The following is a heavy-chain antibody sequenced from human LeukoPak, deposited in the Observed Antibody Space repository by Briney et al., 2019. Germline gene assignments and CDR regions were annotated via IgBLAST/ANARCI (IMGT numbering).Heavy chain of an antibody. D-gene: IGHD5-18*01. CDR2: ISYDGSNK. CDR1: GFTFSSYA. J-gene: IGHJ3*02. Sequence: VQPGRSLRLSCAASGFTFSSYAMHWVRQAPGKGLEWVAVISYDGSNKYYADSVKGRFTISRDNAKNSLYLQMNSLRAEDTAVYYCERDSPALYRYAHDAFDIWGQGTMVTVSS. V-gene: IGHV3-30-3*01. CDR3: ERDSPALYRYAHDAFDI.